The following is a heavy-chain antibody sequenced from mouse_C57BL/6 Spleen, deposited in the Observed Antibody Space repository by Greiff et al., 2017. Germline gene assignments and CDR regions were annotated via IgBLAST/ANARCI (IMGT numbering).Heavy chain of an antibody. Sequence: VQLQQPGAELVRPGSSVKLSCKASGYTFTSYWMHWVKQRPIQGLEWIGNIDPSDSETHYNQKFKDKATLTVDKSSSTAYMQLSSLTSEDSAVYYCARGGTGTSRYFDVGGTGTTVTVSS. CDR2: IDPSDSET. CDR1: GYTFTSYW. CDR3: ARGGTGTSRYFDV. J-gene: IGHJ1*03. D-gene: IGHD4-1*01. V-gene: IGHV1-52*01.